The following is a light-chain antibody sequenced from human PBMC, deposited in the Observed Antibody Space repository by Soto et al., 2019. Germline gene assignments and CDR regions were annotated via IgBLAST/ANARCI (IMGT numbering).Light chain of an antibody. CDR3: QQRSNWPPT. V-gene: IGKV3-11*01. CDR2: DAS. J-gene: IGKJ1*01. CDR1: QSVSSY. Sequence: EISFTQSPATLSLSPGERATLSCRASQSVSSYLAWYQQKTGQAPRLLIYDASNRATGIPARFSGSGSGTDFTLTISRLEPEDFEVYYCQQRSNWPPTFGQGTKVDIK.